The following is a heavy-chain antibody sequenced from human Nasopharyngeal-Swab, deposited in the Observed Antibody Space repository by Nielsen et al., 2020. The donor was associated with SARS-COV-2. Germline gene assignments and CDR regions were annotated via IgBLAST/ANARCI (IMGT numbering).Heavy chain of an antibody. CDR2: IYYSGST. J-gene: IGHJ4*02. D-gene: IGHD3-10*01. V-gene: IGHV4-39*01. Sequence: RQAPGKGLEWIGRIYYSGSTYYNPSLKSRVTISVDTSKNQFSLKLSSVTAADTAVYYCARRKREEVRGVRYYFDYWGQGTLVTVSS. CDR3: ARRKREEVRGVRYYFDY.